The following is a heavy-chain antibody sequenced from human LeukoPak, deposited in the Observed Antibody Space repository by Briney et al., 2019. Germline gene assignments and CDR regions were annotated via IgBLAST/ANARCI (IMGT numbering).Heavy chain of an antibody. J-gene: IGHJ4*02. CDR1: GFTFTSSA. Sequence: GASVKVSCKASGFTFTSSAMQWVRQARGQRLEWIGWIVVGSGNTNYAQKFQERVTITRDMSTSTAYMELSSLRSEDTAVYYCVAMVRGVSPDYWGQGTLVTVSS. V-gene: IGHV1-58*02. CDR2: IVVGSGNT. D-gene: IGHD3-10*01. CDR3: VAMVRGVSPDY.